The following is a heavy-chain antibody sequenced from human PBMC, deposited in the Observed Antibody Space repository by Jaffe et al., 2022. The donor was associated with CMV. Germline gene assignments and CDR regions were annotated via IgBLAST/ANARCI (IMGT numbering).Heavy chain of an antibody. D-gene: IGHD3-10*01. J-gene: IGHJ3*02. V-gene: IGHV3-33*01. CDR2: IWYDGSNK. CDR3: ARDRAVRGVIRDDAFDI. Sequence: QVQLVESGGGVVQPGRSLRLSCAASGFTFSSYGMHWVRQAPGKGLEWVAVIWYDGSNKYYADSVKGRFTISRDNSKNTLYLQMNSLRAEDTAVYYCARDRAVRGVIRDDAFDIWGQGTMVTVSS. CDR1: GFTFSSYG.